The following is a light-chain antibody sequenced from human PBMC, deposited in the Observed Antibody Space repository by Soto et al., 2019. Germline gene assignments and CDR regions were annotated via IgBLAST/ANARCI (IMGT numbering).Light chain of an antibody. Sequence: EIVLTQSTGILSLSPGERATLSYRASQSVSSGYLAWYQQKPGQAPRLLIYGASSRATGIPDRFSGSGSGTDFTLTISRLEPEDFAVYYCQQYGSSPAFGGGTKVEIK. CDR1: QSVSSGY. CDR2: GAS. CDR3: QQYGSSPA. V-gene: IGKV3-20*01. J-gene: IGKJ4*01.